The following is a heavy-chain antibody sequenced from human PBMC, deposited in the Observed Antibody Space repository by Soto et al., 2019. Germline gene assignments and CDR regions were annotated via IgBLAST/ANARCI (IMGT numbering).Heavy chain of an antibody. Sequence: QVQLVQSGAEVKKPGSSVKVSCKASGGTFSSYAISWVRQAPGQGLEWMGGIIPIFGTANYAQKCQGRVTITAAESTSTAYRELSSLRSEDTAVYYCARHVPAAGYYYGMDVWGKGTTVTVSS. D-gene: IGHD2-2*01. CDR3: ARHVPAAGYYYGMDV. CDR1: GGTFSSYA. CDR2: IIPIFGTA. V-gene: IGHV1-69*12. J-gene: IGHJ6*04.